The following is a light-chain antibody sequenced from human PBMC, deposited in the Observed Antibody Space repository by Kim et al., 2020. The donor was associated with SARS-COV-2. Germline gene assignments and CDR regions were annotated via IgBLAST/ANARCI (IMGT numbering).Light chain of an antibody. Sequence: SYELTQPHSVSVSPGQTASITCSGDKLGDKYACWYQQKPGQSPVLVIYQDGKRPSGIPERFSGSNSGHTATLTISGTQAMDEADYYCQAWDSSTVVFGGGTKVTVL. V-gene: IGLV3-1*01. CDR3: QAWDSSTVV. J-gene: IGLJ2*01. CDR1: KLGDKY. CDR2: QDG.